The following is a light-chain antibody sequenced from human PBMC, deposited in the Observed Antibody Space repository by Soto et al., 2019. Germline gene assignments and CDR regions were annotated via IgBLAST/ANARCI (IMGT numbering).Light chain of an antibody. Sequence: DIPMTQSPSSLSASVGDRVTITCRASQSISSYLNWYQQKQGKAPRLLIYAASSLQSGVPSRFSGRGSGTDFSLTISSLLPEDFATYYCQQSYSAPYSFGQGTKLEIK. CDR3: QQSYSAPYS. CDR1: QSISSY. CDR2: AAS. V-gene: IGKV1-39*01. J-gene: IGKJ2*03.